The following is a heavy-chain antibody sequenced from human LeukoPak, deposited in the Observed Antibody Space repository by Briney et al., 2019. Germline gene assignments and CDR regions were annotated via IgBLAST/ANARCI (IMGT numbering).Heavy chain of an antibody. Sequence: SGGSLRLSCAASGFTFSSYDMSWVRQAPGKGLEWVSGINKSGGGTYYADSVKGRFTISRDNSKNTLYLQMNSLRAEDTAVYYCARGGPDYGDYEWFDPWGQGTLVTVSS. V-gene: IGHV3-23*01. CDR3: ARGGPDYGDYEWFDP. D-gene: IGHD4-17*01. CDR2: INKSGGGT. J-gene: IGHJ5*02. CDR1: GFTFSSYD.